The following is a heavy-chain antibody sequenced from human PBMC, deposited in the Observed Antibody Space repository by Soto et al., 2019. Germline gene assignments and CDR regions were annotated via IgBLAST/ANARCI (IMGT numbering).Heavy chain of an antibody. D-gene: IGHD3-3*01. CDR3: ARGQEVWWNAGPLGLHDFDV. CDR1: RYTFISYD. J-gene: IGHJ6*02. V-gene: IGHV1-8*01. CDR2: MNPNSGNT. Sequence: QVQLVQSGAEVKKSGASVKVSCKASRYTFISYDINWVRQATGQGLEWMGWMNPNSGNTGYAQKFQGRITMTRNTSINTAYMELSSLRSEDTAVYYCARGQEVWWNAGPLGLHDFDVWGQGTTVTVSS.